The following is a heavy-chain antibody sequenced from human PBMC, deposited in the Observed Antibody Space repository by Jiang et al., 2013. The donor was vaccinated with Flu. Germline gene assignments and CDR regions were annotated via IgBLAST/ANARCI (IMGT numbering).Heavy chain of an antibody. Sequence: TLSLTCTVSGGSISGSAYYWGWVRQPPGKGLEWIGRIHYGGSTYYNPSLKSRVTISVDTSNNQFSLKLSSVAAADTAVYYCARQSGRSYFYFDYWGQETLVTVSS. CDR3: ARQSGRSYFYFDY. D-gene: IGHD1-26*01. CDR2: IHYGGST. CDR1: GGSISGSAYY. V-gene: IGHV4-39*01. J-gene: IGHJ4*02.